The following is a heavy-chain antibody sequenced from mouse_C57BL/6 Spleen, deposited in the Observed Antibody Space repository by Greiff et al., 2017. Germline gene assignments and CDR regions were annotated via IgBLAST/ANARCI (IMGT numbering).Heavy chain of an antibody. Sequence: VQLKESGPVLVKPGASVKMSCKASGYTFTDYYMNWVKQSHGKSLEWIGVINPYNGGTSYNQKFKGKATLTVDTSSSTAYMELHSLTSEDSAVYYCARGAYDGYDAWFANWGKETLVTVSA. CDR3: ARGAYDGYDAWFAN. CDR2: INPYNGGT. J-gene: IGHJ3*01. V-gene: IGHV1-19*01. D-gene: IGHD2-3*01. CDR1: GYTFTDYY.